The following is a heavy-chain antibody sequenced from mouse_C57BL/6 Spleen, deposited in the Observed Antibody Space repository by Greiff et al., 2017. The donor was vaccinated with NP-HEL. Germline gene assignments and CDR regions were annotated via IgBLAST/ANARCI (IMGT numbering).Heavy chain of an antibody. J-gene: IGHJ3*01. V-gene: IGHV1-80*01. D-gene: IGHD1-1*01. CDR2: IYPGDGDT. CDR3: ARSVYGSSPAWFAY. Sequence: VKLQQSGAELVKPGASVKISCKASGYAFSSYWMNWVKQRPGKGLEWIGQIYPGDGDTNYNGKFKGKATLTADKSSSTACMQLSSLTSEDSAVYFCARSVYGSSPAWFAYWGQGTLVTVSA. CDR1: GYAFSSYW.